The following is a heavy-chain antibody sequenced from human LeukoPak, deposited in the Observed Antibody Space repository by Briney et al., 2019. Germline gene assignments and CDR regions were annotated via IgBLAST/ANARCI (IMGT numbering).Heavy chain of an antibody. V-gene: IGHV3-53*01. CDR1: GFTVSSNY. CDR2: IYSGGST. Sequence: GGSLRLSCAVSGFTVSSNYMSWVRQAPGKGLEWVSVIYSGGSTYYADSVKGRFTISRDNSKNTLYLQMNSLRAKDTAVYYCARLDYSGSYYFNYWGQGTLVTVSS. CDR3: ARLDYSGSYYFNY. D-gene: IGHD1-26*01. J-gene: IGHJ4*02.